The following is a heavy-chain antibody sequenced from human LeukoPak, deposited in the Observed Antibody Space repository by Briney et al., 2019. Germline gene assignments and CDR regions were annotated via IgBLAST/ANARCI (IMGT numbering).Heavy chain of an antibody. Sequence: SETLSLTCAVYGGSFSGYYWSWIRQPPGQGLEWIGEINYSGSTNYNPSLKSRVTISVDTSKNQFSLKLTSVTAADTAVYYCARRSRSGSVWLIKSWGQGTLVTVSS. D-gene: IGHD3-10*01. CDR3: ARRSRSGSVWLIKS. CDR1: GGSFSGYY. V-gene: IGHV4-34*01. CDR2: INYSGST. J-gene: IGHJ5*02.